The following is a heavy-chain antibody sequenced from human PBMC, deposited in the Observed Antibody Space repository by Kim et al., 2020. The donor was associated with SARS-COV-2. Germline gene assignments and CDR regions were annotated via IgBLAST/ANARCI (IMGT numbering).Heavy chain of an antibody. J-gene: IGHJ6*02. D-gene: IGHD3-16*01. CDR3: ARPHSSAYAYALDV. Sequence: PDYVKARFTIARDNSKSTVYLQMHSLRAEDPAVYFCARPHSSAYAYALDVWGQGTTVTVSS. V-gene: IGHV3-53*01.